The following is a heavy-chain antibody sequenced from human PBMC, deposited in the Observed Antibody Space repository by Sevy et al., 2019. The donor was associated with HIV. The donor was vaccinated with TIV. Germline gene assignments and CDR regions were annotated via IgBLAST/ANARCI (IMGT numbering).Heavy chain of an antibody. CDR3: ASEPPYYDILSGYSYGMDV. V-gene: IGHV4-59*01. J-gene: IGHJ6*02. CDR1: GGSISNFY. D-gene: IGHD3-9*01. CDR2: IYYSAST. Sequence: SEILSLTCTVSGGSISNFYWSWIRQPPGKGLEWLGNIYYSASTNYNPSLKSRVTISVDTSKNQLSLRLNSVTAADTAVYYCASEPPYYDILSGYSYGMDVWGQGTTVTVSS.